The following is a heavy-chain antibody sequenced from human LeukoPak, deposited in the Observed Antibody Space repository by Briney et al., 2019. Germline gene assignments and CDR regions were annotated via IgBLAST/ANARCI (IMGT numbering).Heavy chain of an antibody. V-gene: IGHV6-1*01. CDR2: TYYRSKWYN. Sequence: SQTLSLTCAISGDTISSNSAVWRWIRQSPSRGLEWLGRTYYRSKWYNDYAISEKSRITINPDTSKNQFSLQLNSVTPEDTAMYYCAGSGSYMGYWGQGTLVTVSS. CDR1: GDTISSNSAV. J-gene: IGHJ4*02. CDR3: AGSGSYMGY. D-gene: IGHD3-10*01.